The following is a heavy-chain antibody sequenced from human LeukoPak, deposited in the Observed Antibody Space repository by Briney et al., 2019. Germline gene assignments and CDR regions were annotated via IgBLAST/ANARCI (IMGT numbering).Heavy chain of an antibody. V-gene: IGHV3-23*01. Sequence: PGGSLRPSCAASGFTFSSYAMHWVRQAPGKGLEWVSAISGSGGSTYYADSVKGRFTISRDNSKNTLYLQMNSLRAEDTAVYYCAKEGYYYGSGSYVVGYYYYYMDVWGKGTTVTISS. D-gene: IGHD3-10*01. CDR2: ISGSGGST. J-gene: IGHJ6*03. CDR3: AKEGYYYGSGSYVVGYYYYYMDV. CDR1: GFTFSSYA.